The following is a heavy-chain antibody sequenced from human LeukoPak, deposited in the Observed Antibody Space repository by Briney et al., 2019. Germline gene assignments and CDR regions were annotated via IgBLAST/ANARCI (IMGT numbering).Heavy chain of an antibody. CDR1: GFTFSSYA. CDR2: ISYDGSNK. Sequence: GGSLRLSCAASGFTFSSYAMHWVRQAPGKGLEWVAVISYDGSNKYYADSVKGRFTISRDNSKNTLYLQMNSLRAEDTAVYYCARDPGADQLLSYYYYGMDVWGQGTTVTVSS. J-gene: IGHJ6*02. CDR3: ARDPGADQLLSYYYYGMDV. V-gene: IGHV3-30-3*01. D-gene: IGHD2-2*01.